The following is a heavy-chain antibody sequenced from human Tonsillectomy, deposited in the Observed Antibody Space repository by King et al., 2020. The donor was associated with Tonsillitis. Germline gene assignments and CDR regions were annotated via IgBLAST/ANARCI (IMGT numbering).Heavy chain of an antibody. CDR1: EFTFSNYG. CDR2: IWYDGTNK. Sequence: VQLVESGGGVVQPGRSLRLSCAASEFTFSNYGMHWVRQAPGKGREGVAVIWYDGTNKYFADSVKGRFTISRDNSKNTLYLQMDSLRGDDTALYYCARDRQGFSSSGFDYWGQGTLVTVSS. V-gene: IGHV3-33*01. D-gene: IGHD6-6*01. CDR3: ARDRQGFSSSGFDY. J-gene: IGHJ4*02.